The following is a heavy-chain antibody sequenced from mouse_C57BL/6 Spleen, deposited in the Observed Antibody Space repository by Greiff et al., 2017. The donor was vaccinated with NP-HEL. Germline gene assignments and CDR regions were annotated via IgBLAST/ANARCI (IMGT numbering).Heavy chain of an antibody. V-gene: IGHV3-6*01. D-gene: IGHD1-1*01. CDR1: GYSITSGYY. CDR2: ISYDGSN. J-gene: IGHJ4*01. Sequence: EVQLVESGPGLVKPSQSLSLTCSVTGYSITSGYYWNWIRQFPGNKLEWMGYISYDGSNNYNPSLKNRISITRDTSKNQFFLKLNSVTTEDTATYYCARNYGSSYGGYAMDYWGQGTSVTVSS. CDR3: ARNYGSSYGGYAMDY.